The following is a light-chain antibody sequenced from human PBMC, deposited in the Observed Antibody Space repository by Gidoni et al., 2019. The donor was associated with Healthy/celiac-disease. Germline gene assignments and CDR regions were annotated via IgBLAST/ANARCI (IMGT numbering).Light chain of an antibody. Sequence: EIVLTQSPGTLSLSPGERATLSCRASQSVSISYLAWYQQKPGQAPRLLIYGASSRATGIPDRVSGSGSGTDFTLTISRLEPEDFAVYYCQQYGSSPCSFGQGTKLEIK. CDR2: GAS. J-gene: IGKJ2*04. CDR1: QSVSISY. CDR3: QQYGSSPCS. V-gene: IGKV3-20*01.